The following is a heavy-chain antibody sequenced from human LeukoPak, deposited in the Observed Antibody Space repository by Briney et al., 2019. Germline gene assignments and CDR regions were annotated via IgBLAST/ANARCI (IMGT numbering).Heavy chain of an antibody. D-gene: IGHD4-17*01. CDR1: GFTVSSNY. J-gene: IGHJ6*02. V-gene: IGHV3-53*01. Sequence: GGSLRLSCAASGFTVSSNYMSWVRQAPGKGLEWVSVIYSGGSTYYADSVKGRFTISRDNSKNTLYLQMNSLRAEDTAEYYCAREIGRRTVTTFTVYYGMDVWGQGTTVTVSS. CDR3: AREIGRRTVTTFTVYYGMDV. CDR2: IYSGGST.